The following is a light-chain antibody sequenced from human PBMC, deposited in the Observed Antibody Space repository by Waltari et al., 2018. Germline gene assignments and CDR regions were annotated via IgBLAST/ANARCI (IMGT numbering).Light chain of an antibody. CDR2: RTS. V-gene: IGKV3-20*01. CDR3: QQYGSPLWS. Sequence: EIVLTQSPDLLSLSPGERATLSCRASQTLSSSYLAWYQQKPGQAPRLLIYRTSSRATGIPDRFSGSGSGTDFSLTINRLEPEDSAVYYCQQYGSPLWSFGQGTKVEIK. J-gene: IGKJ1*01. CDR1: QTLSSSY.